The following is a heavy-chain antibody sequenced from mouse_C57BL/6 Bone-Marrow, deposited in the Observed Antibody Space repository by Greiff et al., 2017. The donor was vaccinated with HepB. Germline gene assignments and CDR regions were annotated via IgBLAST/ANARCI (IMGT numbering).Heavy chain of an antibody. CDR2: IDPENGDT. CDR1: GFNIKDDY. J-gene: IGHJ4*01. Sequence: EVQLVESGAELVRPGASVKLSCTASGFNIKDDYMHWVKQRPEQGLEWIGWIDPENGDTEYASKFQGKATITADTSSNTAYLQLSSLTSEDTAVYYCTTYYDYDDAMDYWGQGTSVTVSS. V-gene: IGHV14-4*01. CDR3: TTYYDYDDAMDY. D-gene: IGHD2-4*01.